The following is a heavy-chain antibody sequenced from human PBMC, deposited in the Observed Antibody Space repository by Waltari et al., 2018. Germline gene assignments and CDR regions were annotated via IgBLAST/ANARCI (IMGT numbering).Heavy chain of an antibody. CDR2: IYTSGST. Sequence: QVQLQESGPGLVKPSQTLSLTCTVSGGSISSGSYYWSWIRQPAGKGLEWIGRIYTSGSTNYNPSLNSRVTISVDTSKNQFSLKLSSVTAADTAVYYCGAARGPTDYWGQGTLVTVSS. D-gene: IGHD6-6*01. CDR1: GGSISSGSYY. V-gene: IGHV4-61*02. CDR3: GAARGPTDY. J-gene: IGHJ4*02.